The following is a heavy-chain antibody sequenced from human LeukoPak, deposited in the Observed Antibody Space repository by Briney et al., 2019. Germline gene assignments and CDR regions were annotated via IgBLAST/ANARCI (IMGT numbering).Heavy chain of an antibody. J-gene: IGHJ4*02. CDR1: GFTFSSYA. Sequence: QAGGSLRLSCAASGFTFSSYAMSWVRQAPGKGLEWVSGISGSGGSTYYADSVKGRFTISRDNSKNTLYLQMNSLRAEDTAVYYCANSRYGGYPFDYWGQGTLVTVSS. CDR3: ANSRYGGYPFDY. V-gene: IGHV3-23*01. D-gene: IGHD5-12*01. CDR2: ISGSGGST.